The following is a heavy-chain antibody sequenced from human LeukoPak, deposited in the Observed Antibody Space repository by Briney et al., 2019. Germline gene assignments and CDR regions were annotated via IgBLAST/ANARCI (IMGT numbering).Heavy chain of an antibody. J-gene: IGHJ4*02. CDR3: TRYRITMVRGVIITPYYFDY. CDR2: TYYRCKWYN. V-gene: IGHV6-1*01. D-gene: IGHD3-10*01. CDR1: GYSVSSNSAA. Sequence: SQTLSLTCAISGYSVSSNSAAWNWIRQSPSRGLEWLGSTYYRCKWYNDYAVSVKSRITINPDTSKNQSSLQLNSVTHEDTAVYYCTRYRITMVRGVIITPYYFDYWGQGTLVTVSS.